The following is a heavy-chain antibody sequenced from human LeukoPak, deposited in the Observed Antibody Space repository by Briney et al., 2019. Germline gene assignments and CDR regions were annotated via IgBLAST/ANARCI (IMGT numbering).Heavy chain of an antibody. D-gene: IGHD2-15*01. Sequence: GGSLRLSCAASGFTVSSNYMSWVRQAPGKGLEWVSVIYTDGSTYYADSVKGRFTISRDNSKNTLCLQMNSLRAEDTAVYYCARGRPPYYFDYWGQGTLVTVSS. CDR1: GFTVSSNY. J-gene: IGHJ4*02. CDR2: IYTDGST. CDR3: ARGRPPYYFDY. V-gene: IGHV3-53*01.